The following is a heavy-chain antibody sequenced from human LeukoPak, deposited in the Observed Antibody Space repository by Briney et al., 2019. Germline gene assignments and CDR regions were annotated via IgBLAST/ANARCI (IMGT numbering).Heavy chain of an antibody. CDR1: GGSISSGDYY. V-gene: IGHV4-30-4*01. Sequence: SETLSLTCTVSGGSISSGDYYWSWIRQPPGKGLEWIGYIYYSGSTYYNPSLKSRVTISVDTSKNQFSLKLSSVTAADTDVYYCARERITMVRGVIPTGMDVWGQGTTVTVSS. D-gene: IGHD3-10*01. CDR3: ARERITMVRGVIPTGMDV. CDR2: IYYSGST. J-gene: IGHJ6*02.